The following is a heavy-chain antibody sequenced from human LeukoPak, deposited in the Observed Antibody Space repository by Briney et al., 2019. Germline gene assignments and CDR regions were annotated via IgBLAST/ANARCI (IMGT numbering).Heavy chain of an antibody. CDR3: AHKPRSPPSSWYWGNFDY. CDR2: IYWDDDK. D-gene: IGHD6-13*01. J-gene: IGHJ4*02. Sequence: SGPTLVKPTQTLTLTCTFSGFSLSTSGVGVGWIRQPPGKALEWLALIYWDDDKRYSPSLKSRLTITKDTSKNQVVLTMTNMDPVDTATYYCAHKPRSPPSSWYWGNFDYWGQGTLVTVSS. CDR1: GFSLSTSGVG. V-gene: IGHV2-5*02.